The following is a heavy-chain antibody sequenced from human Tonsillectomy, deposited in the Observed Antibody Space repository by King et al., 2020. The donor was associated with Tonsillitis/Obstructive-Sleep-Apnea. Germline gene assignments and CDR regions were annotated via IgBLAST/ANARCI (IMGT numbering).Heavy chain of an antibody. Sequence: VQLQQWGAGLLKPSETLSLTCAVYGGSFSGYYWSWIRQPPGKGLEWIGEINHSGNTNYNPSLKSRVTISAEPSKNQFSLKLSSVTAADTAVYYCARRGYCTTTSCHGGWFDPWGQGTLVTVSS. V-gene: IGHV4-34*01. CDR2: INHSGNT. D-gene: IGHD2-2*01. CDR3: ARRGYCTTTSCHGGWFDP. J-gene: IGHJ5*02. CDR1: GGSFSGYY.